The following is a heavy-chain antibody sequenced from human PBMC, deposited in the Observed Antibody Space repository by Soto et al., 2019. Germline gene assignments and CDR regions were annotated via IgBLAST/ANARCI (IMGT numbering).Heavy chain of an antibody. V-gene: IGHV4-34*01. D-gene: IGHD2-15*01. Sequence: QVQLQQWGAGLLKPSETLSLTCAVYGGSFSGYYWSWIRQPPGKGLQWIGEINYSASTNHNPSLKSRVTKSVDTSKSQFSLKLSSVTAADASVYYCARLVVVAATGWYFDLWGRGTLVTVSS. CDR3: ARLVVVAATGWYFDL. J-gene: IGHJ2*01. CDR1: GGSFSGYY. CDR2: INYSAST.